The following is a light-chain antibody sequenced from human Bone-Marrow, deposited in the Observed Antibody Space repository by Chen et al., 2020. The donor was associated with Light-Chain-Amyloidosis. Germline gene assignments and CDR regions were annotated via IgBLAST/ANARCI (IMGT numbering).Light chain of an antibody. CDR3: QQYNNWPRT. Sequence: ERVMTQSPATLSVSPGERVTLSCRASQSVSNNLAWYQQKPGQAPRLLIYAASTRATGIPARFSGSGSGTEFTLTINSLQSEDFAVYYCQQYNNWPRTFGPGTKVDIK. CDR1: QSVSNN. CDR2: AAS. J-gene: IGKJ3*01. V-gene: IGKV3-15*01.